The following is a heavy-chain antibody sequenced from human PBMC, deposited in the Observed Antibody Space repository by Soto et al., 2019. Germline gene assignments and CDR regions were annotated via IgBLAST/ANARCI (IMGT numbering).Heavy chain of an antibody. J-gene: IGHJ4*02. CDR1: GFTFSSYA. CDR2: ISGSGGST. D-gene: IGHD6-13*01. Sequence: GGSLRLSCAASGFTFSSYAMSWVRQAPGKGLEWVSAISGSGGSTYYADSVKGRFTISRDNSKNTLYLQMNSLRAEDTAGYYSANFIAAAKDFDYWGQGTLVTVSS. V-gene: IGHV3-23*01. CDR3: ANFIAAAKDFDY.